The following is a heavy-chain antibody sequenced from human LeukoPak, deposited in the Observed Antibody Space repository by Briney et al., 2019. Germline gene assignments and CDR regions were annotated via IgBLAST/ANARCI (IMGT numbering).Heavy chain of an antibody. J-gene: IGHJ4*02. D-gene: IGHD5-18*01. V-gene: IGHV4-31*03. CDR1: GGSISSGGYY. CDR3: ARAGYSYGYVFDY. Sequence: PSETLSLTRTVSGGSISSGGYYWSWIRQHPGKGLEWIGYIYYSGSTYYNPSLKSRVTISVDTSKNLFSLKLSSVTAADTAVYYCARAGYSYGYVFDYWGQGTLVTVSS. CDR2: IYYSGST.